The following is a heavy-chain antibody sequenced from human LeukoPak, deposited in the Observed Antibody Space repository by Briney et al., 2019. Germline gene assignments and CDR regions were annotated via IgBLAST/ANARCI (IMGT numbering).Heavy chain of an antibody. D-gene: IGHD6-13*01. CDR3: ATTYSSSRKNTFGY. CDR2: IYHSGST. J-gene: IGHJ4*02. V-gene: IGHV4-4*02. CDR1: GGSISSSNW. Sequence: SETLSLTCAVSGGSISSSNWWSWVRQPPGKGLEWIGEIYHSGSTNYNPSLKSRVTMSVDKSKNQFSLKLSSVTAADTAVYYCATTYSSSRKNTFGYWGQGTLVTVSS.